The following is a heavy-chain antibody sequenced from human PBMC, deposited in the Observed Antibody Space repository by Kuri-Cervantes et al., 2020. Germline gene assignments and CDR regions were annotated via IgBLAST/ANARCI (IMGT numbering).Heavy chain of an antibody. CDR1: GYTFTSYY. V-gene: IGHV1-46*01. CDR2: INPSGGST. D-gene: IGHD2-21*02. CDR3: ARDSTVCGGDCYSIDGAFDI. J-gene: IGHJ3*02. Sequence: GGSLRLSCKASGYTFTSYYMHWVRQAPGQGLEWMGIINPSGGSTSYAQKFQGRVTMTRDTSTSTVYMELSSLRSEDTAVYYCARDSTVCGGDCYSIDGAFDIWGQGTMVTVSS.